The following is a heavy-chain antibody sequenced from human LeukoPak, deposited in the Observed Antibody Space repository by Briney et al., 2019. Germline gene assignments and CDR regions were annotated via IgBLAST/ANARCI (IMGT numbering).Heavy chain of an antibody. J-gene: IGHJ4*02. CDR2: INHSGST. D-gene: IGHD6-6*01. V-gene: IGHV4-34*01. Sequence: SETLSLTCAVYGGSFSGYYWSWIRQPPGKGLEWIGEINHSGSTNYNPSLKSRVTISVDTSKNQFSLKLSSVTAADTAVYYCATIAARHFDYWGQGTQVTVSS. CDR3: ATIAARHFDY. CDR1: GGSFSGYY.